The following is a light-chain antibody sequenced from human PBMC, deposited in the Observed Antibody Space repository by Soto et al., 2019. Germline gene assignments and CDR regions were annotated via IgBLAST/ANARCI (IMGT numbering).Light chain of an antibody. CDR3: QQYDNSPRT. V-gene: IGKV3-20*01. J-gene: IGKJ2*01. CDR2: GAS. Sequence: EIVLTQSPGTLSLSPGERATLSCRASQSVSSSFLAWYQQKPGQAPRLLIYGASSRATGIPDRFSGSGSGTDFTLTISRLEPEDVAVDYGQQYDNSPRTFGQGTKLEIK. CDR1: QSVSSSF.